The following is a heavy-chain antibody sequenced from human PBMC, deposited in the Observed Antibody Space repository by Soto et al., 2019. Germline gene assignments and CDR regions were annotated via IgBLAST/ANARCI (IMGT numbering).Heavy chain of an antibody. D-gene: IGHD1-26*01. CDR2: INHSGST. Sequence: QVQLQQWGAGLWKPSETLSLTCAVYGVSFSGYYWNWIREPPGKGLEWIGEINHSGSTNYNPSLKSRVSISIDRSKHQFSLNLNSVTAAYTAVYYCARAGGVGATKNTKLFQHRGQGALVTVSS. CDR1: GVSFSGYY. CDR3: ARAGGVGATKNTKLFQH. V-gene: IGHV4-34*01. J-gene: IGHJ1*01.